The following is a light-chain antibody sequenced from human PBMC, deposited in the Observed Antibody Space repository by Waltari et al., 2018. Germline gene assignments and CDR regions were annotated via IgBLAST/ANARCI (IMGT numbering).Light chain of an antibody. CDR3: ISYTASGAWL. J-gene: IGLJ3*02. V-gene: IGLV2-14*01. CDR2: DVN. CDR1: SGAVGGYNY. Sequence: QSALTQPPSVSGSPGQSLTISCAGSSGAVGGYNYVSWYQQYPGNAPKLMIYDVNKRPSGVSYRFSGSKSGNTASLTISGLQGEDEADYYCISYTASGAWLFGGGTKLTVL.